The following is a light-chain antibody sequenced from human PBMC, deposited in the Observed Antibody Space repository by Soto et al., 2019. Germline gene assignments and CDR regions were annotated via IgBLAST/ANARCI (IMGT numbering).Light chain of an antibody. CDR1: QSINSNY. Sequence: ETVLTQSPGTLSLSPGERATLSCRASQSINSNYLAWYQQKPGQAPRLLIYGASSSATGIPDRFSGSGSGTDFTLSISRLDPEDFAVYYCQHYGWTSWTFGQGTKVEIK. V-gene: IGKV3-20*01. CDR3: QHYGWTSWT. CDR2: GAS. J-gene: IGKJ1*01.